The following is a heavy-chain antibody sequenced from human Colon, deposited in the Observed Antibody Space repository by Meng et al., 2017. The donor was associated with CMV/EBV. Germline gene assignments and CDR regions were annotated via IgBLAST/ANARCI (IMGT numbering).Heavy chain of an antibody. CDR2: INHDGSYI. J-gene: IGHJ5*02. V-gene: IGHV3-74*01. D-gene: IGHD1-14*01. CDR3: VRENGPDASRGNRFDP. CDR1: GFAFSAYW. Sequence: SLKISCAASGFAFSAYWMHWARQAPGKGLVWVSRINHDGSYIVYADSVKGRFTISRDNAKNTLYLQMDTLRAEDTAVYYCVRENGPDASRGNRFDPWGQGTLVTVSS.